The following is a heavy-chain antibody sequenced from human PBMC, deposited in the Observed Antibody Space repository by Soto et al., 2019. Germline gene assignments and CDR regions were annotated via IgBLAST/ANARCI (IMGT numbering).Heavy chain of an antibody. Sequence: GESLKISCKGSGYSFTSYWISWVRQMPGKGLEWMGRIDPSDSYTNYSPSFQGHVTISADKSISTAYLQWSSLKASDTAMYYCARHGIVVVPAAHYYGMDVWGQGTAVTVSS. D-gene: IGHD2-2*01. V-gene: IGHV5-10-1*01. CDR3: ARHGIVVVPAAHYYGMDV. CDR2: IDPSDSYT. CDR1: GYSFTSYW. J-gene: IGHJ6*02.